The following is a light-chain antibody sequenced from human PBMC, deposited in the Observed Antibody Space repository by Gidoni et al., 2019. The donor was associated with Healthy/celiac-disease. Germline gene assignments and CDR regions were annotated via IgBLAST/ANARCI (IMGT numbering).Light chain of an antibody. CDR3: QQYSNWPLT. CDR1: QSVSSY. J-gene: IGKJ4*01. CDR2: GAS. V-gene: IGKV3-15*01. Sequence: EIVMTQSPATLSVSPGERATLSCRASQSVSSYLAWYQQKPGQAPRLLIYGASTRATGIPARFSGSGSGTEFTLTISSLQSEDFAVYYCQQYSNWPLTFGGGTKVEMK.